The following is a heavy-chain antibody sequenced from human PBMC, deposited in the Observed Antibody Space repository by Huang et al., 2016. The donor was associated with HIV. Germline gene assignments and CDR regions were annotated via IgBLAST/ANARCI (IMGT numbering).Heavy chain of an antibody. CDR2: INVRGAT. Sequence: QVHLQQWGAGLLKPSETLTLTCAVSGASFPGNYWTWIRQTPGKGLEWIGEINVRGATIYNPSLESRVTMSIDRSKKQFSLRLSSMTAADTAVYYCARQWVLLDYLMGMDVWGQGTTVIVSS. CDR3: ARQWVLLDYLMGMDV. D-gene: IGHD3-3*01. CDR1: GASFPGNY. J-gene: IGHJ6*02. V-gene: IGHV4-34*01.